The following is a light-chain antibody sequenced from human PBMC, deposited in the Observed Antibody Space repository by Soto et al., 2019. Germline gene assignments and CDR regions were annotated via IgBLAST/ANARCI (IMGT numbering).Light chain of an antibody. Sequence: EILFTHSTAPLSFSPGEISTLSCMSIQSVSSYLAWYQQKPGQAPRLLIYDASNRATGIPARFSGSGSGTDFTLTISSLEPEDFAVYYCQQRSNWPPTYTFGQGTKVDIK. J-gene: IGKJ2*01. CDR2: DAS. CDR1: QSVSSY. V-gene: IGKV3-11*01. CDR3: QQRSNWPPTYT.